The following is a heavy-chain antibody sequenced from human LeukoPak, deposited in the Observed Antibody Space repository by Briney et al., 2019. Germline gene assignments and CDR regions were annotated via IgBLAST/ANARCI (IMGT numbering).Heavy chain of an antibody. CDR1: GGSISSSSYY. CDR3: ARVWFEVNYYDSSGYYPDY. Sequence: SETLSLTCTVSGGSISSSSYYWGWIRQPPGKGLEWIGSIYYSGSTYYNPSLKSRVTISVDTSKNQFSLKLSSVTAADTAVYYCARVWFEVNYYDSSGYYPDYWGQGTLVTVSS. D-gene: IGHD3-22*01. V-gene: IGHV4-39*07. J-gene: IGHJ4*02. CDR2: IYYSGST.